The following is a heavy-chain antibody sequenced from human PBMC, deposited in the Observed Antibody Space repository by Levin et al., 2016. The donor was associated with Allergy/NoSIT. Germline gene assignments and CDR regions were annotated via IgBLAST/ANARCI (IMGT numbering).Heavy chain of an antibody. V-gene: IGHV5-51*01. D-gene: IGHD3-10*01. Sequence: VRQMPGKGLEWMGSIHLGDSEIFYSPAFQGQVSISGDKSVSSVYLQWSSLKASDTAMYYCARQNYFGSGEPSYGLDVWGQGTTVTVSS. CDR3: ARQNYFGSGEPSYGLDV. J-gene: IGHJ6*02. CDR2: IHLGDSEI.